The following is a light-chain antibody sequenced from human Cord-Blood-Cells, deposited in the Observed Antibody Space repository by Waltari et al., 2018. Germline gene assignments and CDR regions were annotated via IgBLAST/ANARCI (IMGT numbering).Light chain of an antibody. CDR1: QSVSSY. V-gene: IGKV3-11*01. CDR3: QQRSNWPIT. CDR2: DAS. J-gene: IGKJ5*01. Sequence: EIVLTQSQSTLSLSPGEGATLSSRASQSVSSYFAWYQQKPGQAPSLLIYDASNRATGIAARFSGSGSGTDFTLTISSLEPEDVAVDYCQQRSNWPITFGQGTRLEIK.